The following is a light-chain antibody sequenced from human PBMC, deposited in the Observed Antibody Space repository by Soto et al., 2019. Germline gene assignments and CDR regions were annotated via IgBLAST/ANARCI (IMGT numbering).Light chain of an antibody. J-gene: IGKJ1*01. CDR2: GAS. CDR1: QSVRSN. Sequence: EIVMTQSPATLSVSSGERATLSCRASQSVRSNLAWYQQKPGQAPRLLIYGASTRATGIPARFSGSGSGTEFTLTISSLQSEDFAVYYCQQYNNWPRTFGQGTKVEIK. V-gene: IGKV3-15*01. CDR3: QQYNNWPRT.